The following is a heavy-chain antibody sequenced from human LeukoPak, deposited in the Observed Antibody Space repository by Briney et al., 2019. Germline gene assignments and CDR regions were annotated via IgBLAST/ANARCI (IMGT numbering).Heavy chain of an antibody. CDR2: ISSSGSTM. Sequence: GGSLRLSCAASGFTFSAYYMSWIRQAPGKGLEWVSYISSSGSTMYYADSVKGRFTISRDNAKNSLYLQMNSLRAEDTAVYYCARSGGLIAVAGLYYYYGMDVWGQGTTVTVSS. J-gene: IGHJ6*02. CDR3: ARSGGLIAVAGLYYYYGMDV. V-gene: IGHV3-11*04. D-gene: IGHD6-19*01. CDR1: GFTFSAYY.